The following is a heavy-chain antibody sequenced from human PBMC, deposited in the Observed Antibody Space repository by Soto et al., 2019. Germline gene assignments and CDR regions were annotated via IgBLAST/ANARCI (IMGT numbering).Heavy chain of an antibody. V-gene: IGHV3-23*01. CDR1: GFTFRSYA. CDR2: ISGSGGST. CDR3: AKDPYLSSGSPYFDY. D-gene: IGHD6-19*01. Sequence: PGGSLRLSCAASGFTFRSYAMSWVRQAPGKGLEWVSAISGSGGSTYYADSVKGRFTISRDNSKNTLYLQMNSLRAEDTAVYYCAKDPYLSSGSPYFDYWGQGTLVTGLL. J-gene: IGHJ4*02.